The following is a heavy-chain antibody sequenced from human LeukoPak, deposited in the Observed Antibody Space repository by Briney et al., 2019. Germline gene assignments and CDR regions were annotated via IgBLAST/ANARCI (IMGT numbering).Heavy chain of an antibody. J-gene: IGHJ6*03. CDR2: IDHTGST. Sequence: SETLSLTCAVYGESLSGFYWTWVRQSPGKGLEWIGEIDHTGSTNYNPSLKTRVTISVDTSKNQFSLNLTSLTAADTAVYYCARDRKYYYHMDVWGKGTTVTVSS. CDR3: ARDRKYYYHMDV. CDR1: GESLSGFY. V-gene: IGHV4-34*01. D-gene: IGHD1-14*01.